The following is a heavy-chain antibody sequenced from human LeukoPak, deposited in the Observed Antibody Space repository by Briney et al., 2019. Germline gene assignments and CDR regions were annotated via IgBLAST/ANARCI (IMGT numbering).Heavy chain of an antibody. J-gene: IGHJ6*02. CDR3: ARGGFLLKYYSMDV. CDR2: IYYSGST. V-gene: IGHV4-61*01. Sequence: SSETLSLTCTVSGGSFNSGSYYWSWIRQPPGKGLEWIGYIYYSGSTNYNPSLKSRVTILVDTSKNQFSLKLNSVTAADTAVYYCARGGFLLKYYSMDVWGQGTTVTVSS. CDR1: GGSFNSGSYY. D-gene: IGHD2/OR15-2a*01.